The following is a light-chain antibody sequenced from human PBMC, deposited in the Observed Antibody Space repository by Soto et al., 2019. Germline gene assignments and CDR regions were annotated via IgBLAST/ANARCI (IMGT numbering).Light chain of an antibody. Sequence: EIVLTQSPATLSFSPGERSSLSCRASQGVGRFLAWYQQKPVQAPRLLIYDASNRATGIPARFSGSGSETDFTLAIDNLEPEDFAVYYCQQRGGWPLTFGGGTKVEIK. J-gene: IGKJ4*01. CDR1: QGVGRF. V-gene: IGKV3-11*01. CDR2: DAS. CDR3: QQRGGWPLT.